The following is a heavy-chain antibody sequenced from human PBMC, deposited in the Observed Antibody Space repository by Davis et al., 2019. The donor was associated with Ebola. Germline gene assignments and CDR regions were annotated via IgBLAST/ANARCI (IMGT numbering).Heavy chain of an antibody. Sequence: GGSLRLSCAASGFVFSSYVMSWVRRAPGKGLEWVSTLGLSADTYYAGSVKGRFTISRDNSKNTLYLQMNGLRVEDTAIYYCAKDTSNIWFDIWGQGTNVTVSS. J-gene: IGHJ3*02. CDR2: LGLSADT. CDR3: AKDTSNIWFDI. CDR1: GFVFSSYV. V-gene: IGHV3-23*01. D-gene: IGHD1-26*01.